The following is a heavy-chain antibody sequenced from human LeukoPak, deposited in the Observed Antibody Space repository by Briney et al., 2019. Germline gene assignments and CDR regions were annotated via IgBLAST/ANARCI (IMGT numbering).Heavy chain of an antibody. J-gene: IGHJ6*03. Sequence: GGSLRLSCAASGFTFSSYWMHWVRQAPGKGLVWVSRINSDGSSTTYADSVKGRFTISRDNAKNSLYLQMNSLRAEDTAVYYCARFSSGFYYYYYYMDVWGKGTTVTVSS. CDR1: GFTFSSYW. CDR3: ARFSSGFYYYYYYMDV. V-gene: IGHV3-74*01. CDR2: INSDGSST. D-gene: IGHD6-19*01.